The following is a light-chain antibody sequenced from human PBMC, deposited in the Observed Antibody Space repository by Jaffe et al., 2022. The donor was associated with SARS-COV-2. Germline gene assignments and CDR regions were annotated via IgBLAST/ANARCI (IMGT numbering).Light chain of an antibody. J-gene: IGLJ2*01. Sequence: QLVLTQSPSASASLGASVKLTCTLSSGHSSYAIAWHQQQPEKGPRYLMKVNSDGSHSKGDGIPDRFSGSSSGAESYLTISSLQSEDEADYYCQTWGTGMVFGGGTRLTVL. CDR1: SGHSSYA. V-gene: IGLV4-69*01. CDR3: QTWGTGMV. CDR2: VNSDGSH.